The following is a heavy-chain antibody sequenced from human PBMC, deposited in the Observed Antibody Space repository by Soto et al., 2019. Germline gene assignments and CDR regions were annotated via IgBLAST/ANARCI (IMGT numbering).Heavy chain of an antibody. CDR1: GDSLNSGTYY. Sequence: QVQLQESGPGLVKPSETLSLTCTVSGDSLNSGTYYWSWIRQPPGKGLEWIGRIFYSGSTDQHPSLKSRVSMSVDTSKNQFSLKLSSVTAADAAIYFCALDAKVDSDMGGYYYYTMDIWGQGTTGTVSS. J-gene: IGHJ6*02. CDR2: IFYSGST. D-gene: IGHD5-18*01. CDR3: ALDAKVDSDMGGYYYYTMDI. V-gene: IGHV4-61*01.